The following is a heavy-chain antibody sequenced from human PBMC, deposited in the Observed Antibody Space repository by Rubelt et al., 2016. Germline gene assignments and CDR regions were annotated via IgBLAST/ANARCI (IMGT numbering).Heavy chain of an antibody. CDR3: TQNTGDN. D-gene: IGHD2-21*01. CDR1: GFTFSSYA. CDR2: ISYDGSNK. Sequence: VQLVESGGGLVQPGGSLRLSCAASGFTFSSYAMHWVRQAPGKGLEWVAVISYDGSNKYYADSVKGRFAISRDNGRNALYLPMNSLRVEDTAVYYCTQNTGDNWGHGTLVTVSS. V-gene: IGHV3-30*09. J-gene: IGHJ4*01.